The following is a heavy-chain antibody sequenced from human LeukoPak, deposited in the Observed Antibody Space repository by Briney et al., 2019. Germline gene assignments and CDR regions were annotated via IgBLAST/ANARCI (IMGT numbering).Heavy chain of an antibody. CDR1: GYSFTGQY. CDR2: INLSSGGT. Sequence: ASVKVSCKASGYSFTGQYLHWVRQAPGQGLEWMGWINLSSGGTNYAQIFQGRVTMTRDKSMSTAYMELSRLKFDDTAVYYCASWADKNAAVAVFDYWGQGTVVTVSP. J-gene: IGHJ4*02. D-gene: IGHD6-13*01. V-gene: IGHV1-2*02. CDR3: ASWADKNAAVAVFDY.